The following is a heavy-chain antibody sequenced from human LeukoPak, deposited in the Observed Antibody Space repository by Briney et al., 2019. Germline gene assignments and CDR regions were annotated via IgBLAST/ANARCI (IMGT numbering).Heavy chain of an antibody. D-gene: IGHD3-10*01. J-gene: IGHJ5*02. Sequence: GESLKISCKGSGYHFTNYWIGWVRQMPGKGVEWGWIIYPGESDNSYSPPFQGQVTISADKSISTAYQQWNSLKAWATAMYYCARHYGSGNPRVDPWGQGTLVTVSS. CDR2: IYPGESDN. V-gene: IGHV5-51*01. CDR3: ARHYGSGNPRVDP. CDR1: GYHFTNYW.